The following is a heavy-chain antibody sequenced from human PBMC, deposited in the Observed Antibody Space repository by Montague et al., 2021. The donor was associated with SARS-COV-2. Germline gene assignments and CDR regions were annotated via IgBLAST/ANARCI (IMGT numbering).Heavy chain of an antibody. V-gene: IGHV1-2*06. CDR3: ARGLAVAGSWFDP. CDR1: GYIFTDYF. D-gene: IGHD1-26*01. Sequence: SVKVSCKASGYIFTDYFIHWARQAPGHGFQWMGRFSPNSGGTVYAQMFQGRVTMAGDTSISTAYMHVNRLTSGDTAVYYCARGLAVAGSWFDPWGQGTLLTVAS. CDR2: FSPNSGGT. J-gene: IGHJ5*02.